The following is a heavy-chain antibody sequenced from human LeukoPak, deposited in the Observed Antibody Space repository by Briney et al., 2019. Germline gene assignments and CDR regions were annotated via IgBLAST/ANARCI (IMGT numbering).Heavy chain of an antibody. Sequence: ASVKVSCKASGYTFTSYAMHWVRQASGQRLEWMGWINAGNGNTKYSQEFQGRVTITRDTSASTAYIELSSLRSEDTAVYYCARDIGSSGDDAFDIWGQGTMVTVSS. CDR1: GYTFTSYA. CDR3: ARDIGSSGDDAFDI. V-gene: IGHV1-3*01. CDR2: INAGNGNT. D-gene: IGHD6-13*01. J-gene: IGHJ3*02.